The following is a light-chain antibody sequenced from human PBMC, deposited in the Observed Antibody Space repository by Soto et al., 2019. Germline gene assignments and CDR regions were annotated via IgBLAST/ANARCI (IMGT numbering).Light chain of an antibody. CDR1: QGVGGW. V-gene: IGKV1-12*01. Sequence: IQMTQSPSSVSASVGDRVTMTCRASQGVGGWLSWYQQKPGKVPKLLIYATSSLNSGVPLRFSGSGSGTDFTLSISSLQPEDFATYYCQQTHSLPLSFGHGTQVDI. CDR3: QQTHSLPLS. CDR2: ATS. J-gene: IGKJ3*01.